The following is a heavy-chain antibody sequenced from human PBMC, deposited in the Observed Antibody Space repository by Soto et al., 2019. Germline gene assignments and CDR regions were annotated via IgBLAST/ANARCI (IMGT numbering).Heavy chain of an antibody. CDR1: GFSFSNYE. V-gene: IGHV3-48*03. CDR3: ARSGGSYRPFDS. CDR2: ISSSDSI. D-gene: IGHD3-22*01. Sequence: AWGSLRLSCAASGFSFSNYEINWVRQAPGKGLEWISHISSSDSIYYADSVKGRFTISRANAKSSLYLQMNSLRAEDTAVYYCARSGGSYRPFDSWGQGTLVTVSS. J-gene: IGHJ4*02.